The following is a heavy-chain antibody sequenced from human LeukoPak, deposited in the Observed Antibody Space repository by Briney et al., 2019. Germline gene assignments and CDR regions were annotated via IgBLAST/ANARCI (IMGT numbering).Heavy chain of an antibody. Sequence: ASVKVSCKASGYTFTGYYMHWVRQAPGQGLEWMGWINPNSGGTNYAQKFQGRVTMTRDTSISTAYMELSRLRHEDMAVYYCARVAGTLFDYWGQGTLVTVSS. CDR1: GYTFTGYY. CDR3: ARVAGTLFDY. CDR2: INPNSGGT. D-gene: IGHD6-19*01. J-gene: IGHJ4*02. V-gene: IGHV1-2*02.